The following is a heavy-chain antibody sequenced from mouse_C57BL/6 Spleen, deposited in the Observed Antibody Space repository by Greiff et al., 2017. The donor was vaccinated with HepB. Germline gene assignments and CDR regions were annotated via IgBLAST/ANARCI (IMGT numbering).Heavy chain of an antibody. D-gene: IGHD2-5*01. CDR1: GYTFTSYW. V-gene: IGHV1-55*01. CDR3: ARSGSNYVWGFAY. CDR2: IYPGSGST. Sequence: QVQLQQPGAELVKPGASVKMSCKASGYTFTSYWITWVKQRPGQGLEWIGDIYPGSGSTNYNEKFKSKATLTVDTSSSTAYMQLSSLTSEDSAVYYCARSGSNYVWGFAYWGQGTLVTVSA. J-gene: IGHJ3*01.